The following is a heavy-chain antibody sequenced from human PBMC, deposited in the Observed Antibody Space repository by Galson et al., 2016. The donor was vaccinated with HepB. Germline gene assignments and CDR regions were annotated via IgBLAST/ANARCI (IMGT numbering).Heavy chain of an antibody. V-gene: IGHV3-23*01. CDR2: ISGSGGST. Sequence: SLRLSCAASGFAFSSNAMSWVRQAPGKGLEWVSGISGSGGSTYYADSVKGRFTFSRDNSKNTLSLQMNSLRAEDTAVYYCAKEDGKLPGYSYGIDYWGQGTLVTVSS. CDR1: GFAFSSNA. J-gene: IGHJ4*02. CDR3: AKEDGKLPGYSYGIDY. D-gene: IGHD5-18*01.